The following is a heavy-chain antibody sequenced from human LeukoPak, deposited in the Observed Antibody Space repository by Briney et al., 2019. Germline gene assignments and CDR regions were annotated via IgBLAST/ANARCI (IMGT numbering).Heavy chain of an antibody. Sequence: SGGSLRLSCAASGFTFSTYWMSWVRQAPGKGLEWVANIKQDGSEKYYVDSVKGRFTTSRDNAKNSLYLEMNSLRAEDTAVYYCAREFTTWELPFFDYWGQGKLVTVSS. J-gene: IGHJ4*02. CDR2: IKQDGSEK. V-gene: IGHV3-7*01. D-gene: IGHD1-26*01. CDR1: GFTFSTYW. CDR3: AREFTTWELPFFDY.